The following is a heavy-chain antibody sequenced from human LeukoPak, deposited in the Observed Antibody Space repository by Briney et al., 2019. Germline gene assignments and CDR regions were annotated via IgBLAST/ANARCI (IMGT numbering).Heavy chain of an antibody. J-gene: IGHJ6*02. CDR3: ARDLGYDFWSGSYYYYYGMDV. CDR1: GGSFSGYY. D-gene: IGHD3-3*01. Sequence: SETLSLTCAVYGGSFSGYYWSWIRQPPGKGLEWIGYIYYSGSTNYNPSLKSRVTISVDTSKNQFSLKLSSVTAADTAVYYCARDLGYDFWSGSYYYYYGMDVWGQGTTVTVSS. CDR2: IYYSGST. V-gene: IGHV4-59*01.